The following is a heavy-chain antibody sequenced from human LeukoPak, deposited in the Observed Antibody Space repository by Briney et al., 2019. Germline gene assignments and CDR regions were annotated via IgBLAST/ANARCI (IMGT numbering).Heavy chain of an antibody. CDR2: IKEDGSEK. CDR3: VRAVRRSFDI. D-gene: IGHD3-10*01. V-gene: IGHV3-7*01. CDR1: GFTFSNAW. Sequence: GGSLRLSCAASGFTFSNAWMSWVRQAPGKGPEWVANIKEDGSEKYYVDSVKGRFTVSRDNARKSLFLQMNNLRDEDAAVYYCVRAVRRSFDIWGQGTMVTVSS. J-gene: IGHJ3*02.